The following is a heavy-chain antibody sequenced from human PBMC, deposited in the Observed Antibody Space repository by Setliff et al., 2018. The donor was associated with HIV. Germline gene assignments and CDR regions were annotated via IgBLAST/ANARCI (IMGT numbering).Heavy chain of an antibody. CDR1: GGSISSGGYY. J-gene: IGHJ5*02. D-gene: IGHD5-12*01. V-gene: IGHV4-30-4*01. CDR2: IHYSGSI. Sequence: SETLSLTCTVSGGSISSGGYYWSWIRHHPGKGLEWIGYIHYSGSIYYNPSLKSRVTISVDTSKNHFSLKLSSVTAADTAVYYCARHIAGYSAYDLGWFDPWGQGTLVTVSS. CDR3: ARHIAGYSAYDLGWFDP.